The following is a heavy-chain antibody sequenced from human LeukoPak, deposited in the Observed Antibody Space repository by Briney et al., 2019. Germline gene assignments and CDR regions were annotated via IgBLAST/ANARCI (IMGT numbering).Heavy chain of an antibody. CDR3: ARDDAIGGGYLDS. CDR2: ISGGGGST. J-gene: IGHJ4*02. V-gene: IGHV3-23*01. D-gene: IGHD2/OR15-2a*01. Sequence: GGSLRLSCAAPGFPFTSYGMSWVRQAPGKGLEWVSLISGGGGSTYYADSVKGRFTISRDNSKNTLYLQVNRLTAEDTAVYYCARDDAIGGGYLDSWGRGTLVTVSS. CDR1: GFPFTSYG.